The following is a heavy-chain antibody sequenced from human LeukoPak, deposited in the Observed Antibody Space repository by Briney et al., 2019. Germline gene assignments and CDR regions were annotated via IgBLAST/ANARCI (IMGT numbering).Heavy chain of an antibody. CDR3: TKMRRGGDGLDI. D-gene: IGHD2-21*02. Sequence: GGSLRLSCAASGFTFDDYSMQWVRQAPGKGLEWVSGINWNSGTIGYADSVKGRFTISSDNAKNSLYLQMNSLRAEDTALYYCTKMRRGGDGLDIWGQGTLVTVSA. CDR1: GFTFDDYS. J-gene: IGHJ4*02. CDR2: INWNSGTI. V-gene: IGHV3-9*01.